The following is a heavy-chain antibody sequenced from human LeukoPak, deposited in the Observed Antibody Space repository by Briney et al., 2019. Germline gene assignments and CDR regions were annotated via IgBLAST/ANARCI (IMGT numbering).Heavy chain of an antibody. Sequence: KPGRSLRLSCAASGFTFDDYAMHWVRQAPGKGLEWVSSISSSSSYIYYADSVKGRFTISRDNAKNSLYLQMNSLRAEDTAVYYCARVTCSGGSCYFDYWGQGTLVTVSS. J-gene: IGHJ4*02. V-gene: IGHV3-21*01. D-gene: IGHD2-15*01. CDR1: GFTFDDYA. CDR3: ARVTCSGGSCYFDY. CDR2: ISSSSSYI.